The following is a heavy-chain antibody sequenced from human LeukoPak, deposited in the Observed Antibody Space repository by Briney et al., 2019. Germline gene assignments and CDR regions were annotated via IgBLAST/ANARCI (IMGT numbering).Heavy chain of an antibody. J-gene: IGHJ5*02. Sequence: GWSLTRASEAAAFTFSTNAMSWIRQAPGKGLEWLSGILGSGVATFYADSVRGWFTISRYNSKNTLYLQMDSLRAEDTAVQYCAKAKYDYGDPVGWFEPWGQGPLVSVSS. CDR3: AKAKYDYGDPVGWFEP. D-gene: IGHD4/OR15-4a*01. CDR1: AFTFSTNA. CDR2: ILGSGVAT. V-gene: IGHV3-23*01.